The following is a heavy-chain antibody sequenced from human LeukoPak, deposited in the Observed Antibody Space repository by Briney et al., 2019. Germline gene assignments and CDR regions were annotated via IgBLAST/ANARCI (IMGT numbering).Heavy chain of an antibody. CDR1: GFTVISNY. CDR3: ARGWLLCAFDI. Sequence: GGSLRLSCAASGFTVISNYMSWVRQAPGKGLEWVSVIYSGGSTYYADSVKGRFTISRDNSKNTLYLQMNSLRAEDTAVYYCARGWLLCAFDIWGQGTMVTVSS. D-gene: IGHD3-3*01. CDR2: IYSGGST. J-gene: IGHJ3*02. V-gene: IGHV3-53*01.